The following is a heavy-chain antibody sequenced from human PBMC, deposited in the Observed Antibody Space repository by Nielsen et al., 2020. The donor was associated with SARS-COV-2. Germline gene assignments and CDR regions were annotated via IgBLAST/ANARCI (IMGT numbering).Heavy chain of an antibody. V-gene: IGHV3-74*03. CDR2: INGDGRST. Sequence: GESLKISCAASGFTFNTYWMHWVRQGPGKGLVWVSRINGDGRSTTYADSVKGRFTISRDNSKNTLYLQMNSLRAEDTAVYYCAKDRARPELLWFGELLSDAFDIWGQGTMVTVSS. J-gene: IGHJ3*02. CDR3: AKDRARPELLWFGELLSDAFDI. CDR1: GFTFNTYW. D-gene: IGHD3-10*01.